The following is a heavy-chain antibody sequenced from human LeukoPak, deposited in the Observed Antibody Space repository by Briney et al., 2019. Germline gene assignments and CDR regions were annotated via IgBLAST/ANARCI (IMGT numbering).Heavy chain of an antibody. D-gene: IGHD5-12*01. V-gene: IGHV3-30*18. CDR2: ISIGGGEK. J-gene: IGHJ4*02. CDR3: ANPQSRGYDYLDY. Sequence: GGSLRLSCAGSRFTFSNYGMHWVRQAPGKGLEWVAVISIGGGEKHYGDSVRGRFTISRDNSKNMLYLQMNSLRVEDTAVYYCANPQSRGYDYLDYWGQGTLVSVSS. CDR1: RFTFSNYG.